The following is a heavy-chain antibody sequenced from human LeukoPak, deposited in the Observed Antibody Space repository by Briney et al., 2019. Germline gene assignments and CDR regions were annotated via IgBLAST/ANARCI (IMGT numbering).Heavy chain of an antibody. J-gene: IGHJ4*02. CDR3: AKVAKYYYGSETYYFFEH. Sequence: ETLSLTCTVSGYSLSSGYYWGWTRQPPGKGLEWVANINQDGTEKYYVDSVKGRFTISRDNAKNSLYLQMNSLRVEDTAVYYCAKVAKYYYGSETYYFFEHWGQGTPVTASS. V-gene: IGHV3-7*01. CDR1: GYSLSSGYY. CDR2: INQDGTEK. D-gene: IGHD3-10*01.